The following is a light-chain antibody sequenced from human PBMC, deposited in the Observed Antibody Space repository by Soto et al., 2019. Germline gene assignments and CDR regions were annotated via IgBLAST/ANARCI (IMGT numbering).Light chain of an antibody. CDR2: QVS. CDR1: QSLVHSNGNTY. J-gene: IGKJ2*01. CDR3: MQGTHGPHT. Sequence: DVVMTQSPLSLPVTLGQPASISCRSSQSLVHSNGNTYLAWFQQRPGQSPRRLIYQVSNRDSGVPDSFSGSGSGTDFTLKISRVEAEDFGVYHCMQGTHGPHTFGQGTKLEIK. V-gene: IGKV2-30*02.